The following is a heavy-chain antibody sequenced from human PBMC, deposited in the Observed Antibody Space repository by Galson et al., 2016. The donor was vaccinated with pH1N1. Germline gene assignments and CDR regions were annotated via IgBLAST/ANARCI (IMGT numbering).Heavy chain of an antibody. V-gene: IGHV2-70*01. CDR3: ARLDYGDYSGYFEY. CDR2: IDWDDDK. CDR1: GFSLSTSGMC. D-gene: IGHD4-17*01. J-gene: IGHJ4*02. Sequence: PALVKPTQTLTLTCTFSGFSLSTSGMCVSWIRQPPGKALEWLALIDWDDDKYYSPSLKTRLTISKDTSKNQVVLTMPNMDPVDTATYYCARLDYGDYSGYFEYWGQGTLVTVSS.